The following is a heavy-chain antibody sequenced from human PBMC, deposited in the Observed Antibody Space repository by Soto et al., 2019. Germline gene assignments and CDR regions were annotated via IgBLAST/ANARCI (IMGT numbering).Heavy chain of an antibody. CDR2: IIPIFGTA. Sequence: SVKVSCKASGGTFSSYAISWVRQAPGQRHEWMGGIIPIFGTANYAQKFQGRVTITADESTSTAYMELSSLRSEDTAVYYCAIDGYCISTSCLDYYSGMDVWGQGTTVTVAS. CDR3: AIDGYCISTSCLDYYSGMDV. V-gene: IGHV1-69*13. J-gene: IGHJ6*02. D-gene: IGHD2-2*03. CDR1: GGTFSSYA.